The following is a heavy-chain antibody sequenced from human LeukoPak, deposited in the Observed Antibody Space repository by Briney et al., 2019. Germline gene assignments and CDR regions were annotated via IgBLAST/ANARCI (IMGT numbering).Heavy chain of an antibody. CDR1: GFTVSSNY. Sequence: GGSLRLSCAASGFTVSSNYMSWVRQAPGKGLEWVSVIYSGGSTYYADSVKGRFTISRDNSKNTLYLQMNSLRAEDTTVYYCAKGQLVAYYYDSSGTRPIYYYGMDVWGQGTTVTVSS. D-gene: IGHD3-22*01. CDR2: IYSGGST. V-gene: IGHV3-53*01. J-gene: IGHJ6*02. CDR3: AKGQLVAYYYDSSGTRPIYYYGMDV.